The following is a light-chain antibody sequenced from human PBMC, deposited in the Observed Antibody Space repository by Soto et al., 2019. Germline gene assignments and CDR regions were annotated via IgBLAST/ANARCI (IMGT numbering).Light chain of an antibody. Sequence: QSVLTQPASVSGSPGQSITISCTGTSSDIGAYNFVYWYQQHPGKAPKLMLYDVNIRPSGVSNRFSGSKSGNTASLTISGRHAEDEAEYYCTSWTTSTTMISAGGTKLTVL. CDR1: SSDIGAYNF. V-gene: IGLV2-14*03. CDR2: DVN. J-gene: IGLJ2*01. CDR3: TSWTTSTTMI.